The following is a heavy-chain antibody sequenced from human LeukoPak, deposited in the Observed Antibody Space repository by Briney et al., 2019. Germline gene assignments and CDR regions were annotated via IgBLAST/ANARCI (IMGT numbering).Heavy chain of an antibody. CDR3: ARDGRLLWFGELLRDNWFDP. CDR2: IYYSGST. J-gene: IGHJ5*02. D-gene: IGHD3-10*01. CDR1: GGSISSSSYY. V-gene: IGHV4-39*01. Sequence: SETLSLTCTVSGGSISSSSYYWGWIRQPPGKGLEWIGSIYYSGSTYYNPSLKSRVTISVDTSKNQFSLKLSSVTAADTAVYYCARDGRLLWFGELLRDNWFDPWGQGTLVTVSS.